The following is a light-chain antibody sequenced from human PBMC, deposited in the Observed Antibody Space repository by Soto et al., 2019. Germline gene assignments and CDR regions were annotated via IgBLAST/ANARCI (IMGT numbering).Light chain of an antibody. CDR2: DAS. J-gene: IGKJ5*01. Sequence: DIAMTQSPSSLSASVGDRVTITCQASQDMSNYLNWYQQKTGRAPKLLIYDASSLESGVSSRFSGSGSGTHFTFTISSLQPDDIATYYCQQYEDFPLTFGQGTRLDIK. CDR3: QQYEDFPLT. CDR1: QDMSNY. V-gene: IGKV1-33*01.